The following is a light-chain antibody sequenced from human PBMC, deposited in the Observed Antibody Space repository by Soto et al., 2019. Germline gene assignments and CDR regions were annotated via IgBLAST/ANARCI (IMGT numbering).Light chain of an antibody. V-gene: IGKV1-27*01. Sequence: DIQMTQSPSSLSASVGDRVTITCRASQGISNYLAWYQQKPGKVPKLLIYAASTLQSGVPSRFSGSGFGKDLTLTISGLQPKNVATYYCQKYNSALVTFGGGTRWRSN. CDR3: QKYNSALVT. CDR2: AAS. CDR1: QGISNY. J-gene: IGKJ4*01.